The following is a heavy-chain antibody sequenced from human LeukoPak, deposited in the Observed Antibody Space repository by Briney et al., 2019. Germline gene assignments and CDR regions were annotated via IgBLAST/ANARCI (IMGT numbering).Heavy chain of an antibody. CDR3: ARGARLQPMGEF. V-gene: IGHV3-21*01. CDR1: GFTFSSYS. CDR2: ISSSSSYI. Sequence: GGSLRLSCAASGFTFSSYSMNWVRQAPGKGLEWVSSISSSSSYIYYADSVKGRFTISRDNAKNSLYLQMNSLRAEDTAVYYCARGARLQPMGEFWGQGTLVTVSS. D-gene: IGHD4-11*01. J-gene: IGHJ4*02.